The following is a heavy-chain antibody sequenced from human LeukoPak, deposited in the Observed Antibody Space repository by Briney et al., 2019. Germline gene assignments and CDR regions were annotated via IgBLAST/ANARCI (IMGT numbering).Heavy chain of an antibody. V-gene: IGHV3-33*01. CDR1: GFTFSSYG. J-gene: IGHJ4*02. CDR3: ARADGTLRYFDGGAYFDY. CDR2: IWYDGSNK. Sequence: QPGRSLRLSCAASGFTFSSYGMHWVRQAPGKGLEWVAVIWYDGSNKYYADSVKGRFTISRDNSKNTLYLQMNSLRAEDTALYYCARADGTLRYFDGGAYFDYWGQGTLVTVSS. D-gene: IGHD3-9*01.